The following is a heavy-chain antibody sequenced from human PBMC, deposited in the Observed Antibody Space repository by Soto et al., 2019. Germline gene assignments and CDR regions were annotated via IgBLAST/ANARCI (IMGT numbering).Heavy chain of an antibody. CDR3: ARGLRWFGITMVRGVAPGDY. J-gene: IGHJ4*02. Sequence: ASVKVSCKASGYTFTSYDINWVRQATGQGLEWMGWMNPNSGNTGYAQKFQGRVTMTRNTSISTAYMELSSLRSEDTAAYYCARGLRWFGITMVRGVAPGDYWGQGTLVTVSS. V-gene: IGHV1-8*01. CDR2: MNPNSGNT. CDR1: GYTFTSYD. D-gene: IGHD3-10*01.